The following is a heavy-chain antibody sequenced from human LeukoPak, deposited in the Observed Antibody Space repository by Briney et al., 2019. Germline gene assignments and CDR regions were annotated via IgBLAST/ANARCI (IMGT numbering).Heavy chain of an antibody. J-gene: IGHJ4*02. V-gene: IGHV1-2*02. CDR1: GYTFTGYY. CDR2: INPNSGGT. CDR3: ARGSYCGGDCYLSDY. D-gene: IGHD2-21*02. Sequence: GASVKVSCKASGYTFTGYYMHWVRQAPGQGLEWMGWINPNSGGTNYAQKFQGRVTMTRDTSISTAYMELSSLRSEDTAVYYCARGSYCGGDCYLSDYWGQGILVTVSS.